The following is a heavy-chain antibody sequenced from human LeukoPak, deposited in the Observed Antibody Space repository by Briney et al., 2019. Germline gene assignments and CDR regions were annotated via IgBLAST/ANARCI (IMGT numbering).Heavy chain of an antibody. CDR2: IYYSGST. J-gene: IGHJ6*02. D-gene: IGHD5-12*01. CDR1: GGSISSYY. V-gene: IGHV4-59*01. Sequence: PSETLSLTCTVSGGSISSYYWSWIRQPPGKGLEWIGYIYYSGSTNYNPSLKSRVTISVDTSKNQFSLKLSSVTAADTAVYYCAREAGYSGYDWNSMDVWGQGTTVTVSS. CDR3: AREAGYSGYDWNSMDV.